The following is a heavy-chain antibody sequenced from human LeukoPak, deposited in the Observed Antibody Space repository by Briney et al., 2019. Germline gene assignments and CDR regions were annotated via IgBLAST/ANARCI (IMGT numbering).Heavy chain of an antibody. CDR3: ARSEVVPAAISLAY. V-gene: IGHV1-2*02. Sequence: ASVKVSCKASGYTFTDYYIHWVRQAPGQGPEWMRWVNPKSGGTSYAQKFQGRVTMTRDTSINTAYMELNKLRSDDTAVYYCARSEVVPAAISLAYWGPGTLVTVSS. CDR1: GYTFTDYY. J-gene: IGHJ4*02. CDR2: VNPKSGGT. D-gene: IGHD2-2*02.